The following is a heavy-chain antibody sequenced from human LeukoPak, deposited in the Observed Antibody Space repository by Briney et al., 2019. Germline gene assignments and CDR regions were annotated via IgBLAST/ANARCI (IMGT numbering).Heavy chain of an antibody. V-gene: IGHV5-51*01. Sequence: GAPLKISCKCSGYSFTNYWIGCVRQLPGKGLEWMGIIYPGNSDTNYSSSFQGQVTISADTSISTAYLQWSSLKASDTAMYYCARHTDSSSLYYYYGMDVWGQGTTVTVSS. J-gene: IGHJ6*02. CDR1: GYSFTNYW. CDR2: IYPGNSDT. D-gene: IGHD6-6*01. CDR3: ARHTDSSSLYYYYGMDV.